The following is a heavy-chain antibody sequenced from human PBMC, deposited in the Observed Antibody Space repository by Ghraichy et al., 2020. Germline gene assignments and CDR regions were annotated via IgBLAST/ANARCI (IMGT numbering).Heavy chain of an antibody. Sequence: LSLTCAASGFTFSSYSMNWVRQAPGKGLEWVSSISSSSSYIYYADSVKGRFTISRDNAKNSLYLQMNSLRAEDTAVYYCARDGSLRFLEWLEEKVDAFDIWGQGIMVTVSS. CDR2: ISSSSSYI. CDR1: GFTFSSYS. CDR3: ARDGSLRFLEWLEEKVDAFDI. D-gene: IGHD3-3*01. J-gene: IGHJ3*02. V-gene: IGHV3-21*01.